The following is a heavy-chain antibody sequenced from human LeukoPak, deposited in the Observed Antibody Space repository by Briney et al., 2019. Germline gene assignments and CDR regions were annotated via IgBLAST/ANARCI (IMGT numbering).Heavy chain of an antibody. D-gene: IGHD3-10*01. CDR1: GFTVSSNY. CDR3: ARGASHGSGSYYPFAFDI. J-gene: IGHJ3*02. Sequence: GGSLRLPCAASGFTVSSNYMSWVRQAPGKGLEWVSVIYSGGSTYYADSVKGRFTISRHNSKNTLYLQMNSLRAEDTAVYYCARGASHGSGSYYPFAFDIWGQGTMVTVSS. CDR2: IYSGGST. V-gene: IGHV3-53*04.